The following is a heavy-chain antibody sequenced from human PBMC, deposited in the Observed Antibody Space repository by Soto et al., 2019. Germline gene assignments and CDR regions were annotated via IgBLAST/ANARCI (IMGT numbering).Heavy chain of an antibody. V-gene: IGHV3-23*01. CDR2: ISGSGGST. Sequence: GGSLRLSCAASGFTFSSYAMSWVRQAPGKGLEWVSAISGSGGSTYYADSVKGRFTISRDNSKNTLYLQMNSLRAEDTAVYYCAKTRPAAGYSSRTWFDPWGQGTLVTVS. CDR3: AKTRPAAGYSSRTWFDP. J-gene: IGHJ5*02. CDR1: GFTFSSYA. D-gene: IGHD6-13*01.